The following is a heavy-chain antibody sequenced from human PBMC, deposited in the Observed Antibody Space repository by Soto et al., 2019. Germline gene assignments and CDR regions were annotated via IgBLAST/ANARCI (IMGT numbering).Heavy chain of an antibody. V-gene: IGHV4-30-4*01. CDR2: IYYSGST. Sequence: SETLSLTCTVSGGSISSGDYYWSWIRQPPGKGLEWIGYIYYSGSTYYNPSLKSRVTISVDTSKNQFSLKLSSVTAADTAVYYCARVTVATIRPYYYYGMDVWGQGTTVTV. CDR3: ARVTVATIRPYYYYGMDV. CDR1: GGSISSGDYY. D-gene: IGHD5-12*01. J-gene: IGHJ6*02.